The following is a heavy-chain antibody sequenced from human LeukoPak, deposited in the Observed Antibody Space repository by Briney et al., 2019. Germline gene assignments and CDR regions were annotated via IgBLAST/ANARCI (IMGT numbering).Heavy chain of an antibody. J-gene: IGHJ4*02. Sequence: PGGSLRLSCAASGFTFSSYAMHWVRQAPGEGLEWVAVISYDGSNKYYADSVKGRLTISRDNSKNTLYLQMNSLRAEDTAVYYCARGLVAADEYFDYWGQGTLVTVSS. CDR2: ISYDGSNK. CDR3: ARGLVAADEYFDY. D-gene: IGHD2-15*01. CDR1: GFTFSSYA. V-gene: IGHV3-30*04.